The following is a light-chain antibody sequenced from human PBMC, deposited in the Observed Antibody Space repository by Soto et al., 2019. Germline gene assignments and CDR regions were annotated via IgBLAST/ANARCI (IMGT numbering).Light chain of an antibody. CDR3: SSYTTISTYV. CDR1: SSDVGGYNY. V-gene: IGLV2-14*01. Sequence: QSVLTQPASVSGSPGQSITISCTGTSSDVGGYNYVSWYQQHPGKAPKLMTYDVPNRPSGVSNRFSGSKSVNTASLTISGLQAEDEADYYCSSYTTISTYVFGTGTKVTVL. CDR2: DVP. J-gene: IGLJ1*01.